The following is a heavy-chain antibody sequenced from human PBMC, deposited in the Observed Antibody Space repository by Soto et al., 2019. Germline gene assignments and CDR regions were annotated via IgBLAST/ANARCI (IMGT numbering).Heavy chain of an antibody. CDR1: GGTFSSYA. CDR2: IIPIFGTA. J-gene: IGHJ6*02. V-gene: IGHV1-69*01. Sequence: SGGTFSSYAISWVRQAPGQGLEWMGGIIPIFGTANYAQKFQGRVTITADESTSTAYMELSSLRSEDTAVYYCTVRSQLLRYYYYYGMDVWGQGTTVTVSS. CDR3: TVRSQLLRYYYYYGMDV. D-gene: IGHD2-2*01.